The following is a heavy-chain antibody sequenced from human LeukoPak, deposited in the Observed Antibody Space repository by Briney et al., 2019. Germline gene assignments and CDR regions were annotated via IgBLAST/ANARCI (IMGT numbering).Heavy chain of an antibody. CDR1: GFTFSSYG. CDR2: ISGSGGST. CDR3: AKRRATGVAGYIDY. Sequence: PGRSLRLSCAASGFTFSSYGMSWVRQAPGKGLEWVSAISGSGGSTYYADSVKGRFTISRDNSKNTLYLQMNSLRAEDTAVYYCAKRRATGVAGYIDYWGQGTLVTVSS. V-gene: IGHV3-23*01. D-gene: IGHD6-19*01. J-gene: IGHJ4*02.